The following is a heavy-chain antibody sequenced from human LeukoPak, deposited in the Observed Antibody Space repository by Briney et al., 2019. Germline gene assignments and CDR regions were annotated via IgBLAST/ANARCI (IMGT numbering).Heavy chain of an antibody. CDR3: ARGVPYYDFWSGYQNFDY. CDR1: GYTFTGYY. Sequence: ASVKVSCKASGYTFTGYYMHWVRQAPGQGLEWMGIINPSGGSTSYAQKFQGRVTMTRDMSTSTVYMELSSLRSEDTAVYYCARGVPYYDFWSGYQNFDYWGQGTLVTVSS. J-gene: IGHJ4*02. CDR2: INPSGGST. D-gene: IGHD3-3*01. V-gene: IGHV1-46*01.